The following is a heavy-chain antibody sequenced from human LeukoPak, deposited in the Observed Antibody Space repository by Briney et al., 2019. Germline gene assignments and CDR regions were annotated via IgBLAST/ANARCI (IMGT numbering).Heavy chain of an antibody. CDR1: GGSINTYY. D-gene: IGHD5-18*01. V-gene: IGHV4-59*08. CDR2: VRDNGEN. Sequence: PSETLSLTCTVSGGSINTYYWSWSRQPPGKGLGWIAYVRDNGENNYNPSLKSRVAISVDPANNQISPRLNFVTAADTAIYYCARQPSNTAAFDIWGLGTMVAVSS. CDR3: ARQPSNTAAFDI. J-gene: IGHJ3*02.